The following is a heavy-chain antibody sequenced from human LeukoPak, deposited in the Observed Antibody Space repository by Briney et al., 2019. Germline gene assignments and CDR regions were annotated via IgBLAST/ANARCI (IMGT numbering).Heavy chain of an antibody. CDR1: GFTFSGSA. CDR2: IRSRANSYVT. CDR3: AKDLTVTTIVGHYYGMDV. D-gene: IGHD4-17*01. J-gene: IGHJ6*02. V-gene: IGHV3-73*01. Sequence: GGSLRLSCAASGFTFSGSAMRWVRQASGKGLEWVGRIRSRANSYVTAYAAAVTGRFIISRDDSSNTAYLQMNSLTTEDTAVYYCAKDLTVTTIVGHYYGMDVWGQGTTVTVSS.